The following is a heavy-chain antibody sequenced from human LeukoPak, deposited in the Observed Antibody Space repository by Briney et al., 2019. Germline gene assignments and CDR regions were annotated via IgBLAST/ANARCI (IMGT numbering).Heavy chain of an antibody. CDR3: ARGGGYSGYDFGY. D-gene: IGHD5-12*01. V-gene: IGHV4-31*03. CDR1: GGSISSGGYY. J-gene: IGHJ4*02. CDR2: IYYSGST. Sequence: RPSQTLSLTCTVSGGSISSGGYYWSWIRQHPGKGLEWIGYIYYSGSTYYNPSLKSRVTISVDTSKNQFSLKLSSVTAADTAVYYCARGGGYSGYDFGYWGQGTLVTVSS.